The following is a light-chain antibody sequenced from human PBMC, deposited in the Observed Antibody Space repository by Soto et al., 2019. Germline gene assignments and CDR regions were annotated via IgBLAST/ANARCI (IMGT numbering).Light chain of an antibody. CDR1: SSDVGGYDY. CDR2: DVS. Sequence: QSVLTQPASVSGSLGQSIAISCTGTSSDVGGYDYVSWYQQHPGKAPKLMIYDVSNRPSGVSNRFSGSKSDNTASLTISGLQAEDEADYYCYSYTSSSTYVFGTGTKLTVL. CDR3: YSYTSSSTYV. V-gene: IGLV2-14*01. J-gene: IGLJ1*01.